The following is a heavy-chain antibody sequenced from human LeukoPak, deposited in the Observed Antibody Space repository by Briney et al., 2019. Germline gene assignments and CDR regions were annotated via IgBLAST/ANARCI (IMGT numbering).Heavy chain of an antibody. CDR1: GGSISSSSYY. D-gene: IGHD6-19*01. Sequence: SETLSLTCAVSGGSISSSSYYWGWIRQPPGKGLEWIGSIYYSGSTYYNPSLRSRVTISVDTSKNQFSLKLSSVTAADTAVYYCARDSSGWHGGGAFDIWGQGTMVTVSS. J-gene: IGHJ3*02. CDR3: ARDSSGWHGGGAFDI. CDR2: IYYSGST. V-gene: IGHV4-39*07.